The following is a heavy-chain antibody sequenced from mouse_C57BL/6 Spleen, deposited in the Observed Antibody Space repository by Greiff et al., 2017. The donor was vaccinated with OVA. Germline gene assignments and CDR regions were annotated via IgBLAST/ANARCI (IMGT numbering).Heavy chain of an antibody. CDR1: GYAFTNYL. CDR2: INPGSGGT. CDR3: AICEGSFDY. Sequence: VKLMESGAELVRPGTSVKVSCKASGYAFTNYLIEWVKQRPGKGLEWIGVINPGSGGTNYNEKFKGKATLTAAKSSSTPYMQLSSLTSDDSAVYFCAICEGSFDYWGQGTTLTVSS. J-gene: IGHJ2*01. D-gene: IGHD3-2*02. V-gene: IGHV1-54*01.